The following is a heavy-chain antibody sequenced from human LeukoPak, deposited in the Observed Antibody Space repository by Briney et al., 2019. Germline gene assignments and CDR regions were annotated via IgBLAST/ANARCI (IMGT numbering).Heavy chain of an antibody. CDR2: AYYNGNT. CDR1: GGSISSGGNY. CDR3: ARGALLWFGAKMEYYFDY. V-gene: IGHV4-61*08. Sequence: SETLSLSCTVSGGSISSGGNYWSCIRQPPGKGLEWISFAYYNGNTNYNPSLKSRVTISVDMSKNQFSLSLRSVTAADTAVYYCARGALLWFGAKMEYYFDYWGQGTPLTVSS. D-gene: IGHD3-10*01. J-gene: IGHJ4*02.